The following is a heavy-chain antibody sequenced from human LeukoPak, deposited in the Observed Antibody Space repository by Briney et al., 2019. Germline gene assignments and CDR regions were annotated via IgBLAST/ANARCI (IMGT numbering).Heavy chain of an antibody. J-gene: IGHJ5*02. D-gene: IGHD2-2*02. CDR2: INHSGST. CDR3: ARCGRYCSSTSCYKGRGDWFDP. V-gene: IGHV4-34*01. Sequence: SXIRQPPXKXLEWMXEINHSGSTNYNPSLKSRVTISVDTSKNQFSLKLSSVTAADTAVYYCARCGRYCSSTSCYKGRGDWFDPWGQGTLVTVSS.